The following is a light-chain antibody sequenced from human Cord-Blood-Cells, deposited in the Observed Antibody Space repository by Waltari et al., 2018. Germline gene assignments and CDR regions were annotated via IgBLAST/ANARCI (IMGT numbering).Light chain of an antibody. CDR1: SLRSYY. J-gene: IGLJ3*02. CDR2: GKN. V-gene: IGLV3-19*01. Sequence: SSELTQDPAVSVALGQPVRITCQGDSLRSYYASRYQPKPGQAPVLVIYGKNNRPAGIPDRFSGSSSGNTASLTITGAQAEDEADYYCNSRDSSGNHWVFGGGTKLTVL. CDR3: NSRDSSGNHWV.